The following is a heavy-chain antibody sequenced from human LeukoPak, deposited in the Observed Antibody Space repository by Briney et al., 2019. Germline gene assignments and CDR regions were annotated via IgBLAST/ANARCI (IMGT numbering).Heavy chain of an antibody. J-gene: IGHJ5*02. D-gene: IGHD3-10*01. CDR1: GFTFSSYW. Sequence: GGSLRLSXAASGFTFSSYWMSWVRQAPGKGLEWVANIKQDGSEKYYVDSVKGRFTISRDNAKNSLYLQMNSLRAEDTAVYYCARDSPIYGSVFNWFDPWGQGTLVTVSS. CDR2: IKQDGSEK. V-gene: IGHV3-7*01. CDR3: ARDSPIYGSVFNWFDP.